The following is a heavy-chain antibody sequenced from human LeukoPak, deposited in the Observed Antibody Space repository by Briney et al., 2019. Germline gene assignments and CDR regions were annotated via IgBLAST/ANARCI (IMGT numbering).Heavy chain of an antibody. CDR1: GYRFTSYW. CDR2: IYPGDSDT. Sequence: GESLQISCKGSGYRFTSYWICWVRPMPGKGVEGMGIIYPGDSDTRYSPSFQGQVTISADKSISTAYLQRSSLKASDTAMYYCARQDGGNSVDHWGQGTLVTVSS. CDR3: ARQDGGNSVDH. J-gene: IGHJ5*02. V-gene: IGHV5-51*01. D-gene: IGHD4-23*01.